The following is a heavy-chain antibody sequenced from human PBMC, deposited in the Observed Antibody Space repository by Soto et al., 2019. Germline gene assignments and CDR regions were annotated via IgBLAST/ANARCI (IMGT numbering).Heavy chain of an antibody. CDR2: ISYDESSY. V-gene: IGHV3-30-3*01. CDR3: ARDVEGYCSSSSCYAFQH. CDR1: GFTFSSYT. D-gene: IGHD2-2*01. Sequence: QVQLVESEGGVVQPGRSLILSCAASGFTFSSYTMHWVRQAPGKGLEWVAVISYDESSYYYADSVKGRFNISRDNSKNTLYLQMNSLRAEDTAVYYCARDVEGYCSSSSCYAFQHWGQGTLVTVSS. J-gene: IGHJ1*01.